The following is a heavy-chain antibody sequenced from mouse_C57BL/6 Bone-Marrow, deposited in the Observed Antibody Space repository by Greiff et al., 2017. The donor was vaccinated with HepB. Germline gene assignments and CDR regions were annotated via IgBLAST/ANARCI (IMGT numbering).Heavy chain of an antibody. Sequence: EVQLKESGPGLVKPSQTVFLTCTVTGISITTGNYRWSWIRQFPGNKLEWIGYIYYSGTITYNPSLTSRTTITRDTPKNQFFLEMNSLTAEDTATYYCARDRTYDGYYYYFDYWGQGTTLTVSS. D-gene: IGHD2-3*01. V-gene: IGHV3-5*01. CDR3: ARDRTYDGYYYYFDY. CDR2: IYYSGTI. J-gene: IGHJ2*01. CDR1: GISITTGNYR.